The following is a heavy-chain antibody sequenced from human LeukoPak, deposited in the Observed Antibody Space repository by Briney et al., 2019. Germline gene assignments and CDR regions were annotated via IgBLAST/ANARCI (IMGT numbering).Heavy chain of an antibody. CDR2: IYSGGST. J-gene: IGHJ6*03. Sequence: PGGSLRLSCAASGFTVSSNYMSWVRQAPGKGLEWVSVIYSGGSTYYADSVKGRFTISRDNSKNTLYLQMNSLRAEDTAVYYCARHSVYDSSGYYRDYYFYYMDVWGKGTTVTVSS. CDR1: GFTVSSNY. D-gene: IGHD3-22*01. V-gene: IGHV3-66*02. CDR3: ARHSVYDSSGYYRDYYFYYMDV.